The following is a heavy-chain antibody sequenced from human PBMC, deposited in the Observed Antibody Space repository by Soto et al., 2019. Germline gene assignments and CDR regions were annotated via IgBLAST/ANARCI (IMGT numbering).Heavy chain of an antibody. Sequence: SVKVSCRASGGTFSSYAISWVRQAPGQGLEWMGGIIPIFGTANYAQKFQGRVTITADKSTSTAYMELSSLRSEDTAVYYCARDMPAKPTYYDFSDGKSRMDVWGQGTTVTVSS. J-gene: IGHJ6*02. CDR3: ARDMPAKPTYYDFSDGKSRMDV. D-gene: IGHD3-3*01. V-gene: IGHV1-69*06. CDR1: GGTFSSYA. CDR2: IIPIFGTA.